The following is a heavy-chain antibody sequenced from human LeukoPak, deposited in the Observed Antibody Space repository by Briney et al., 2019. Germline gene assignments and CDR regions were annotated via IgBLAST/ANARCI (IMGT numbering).Heavy chain of an antibody. V-gene: IGHV3-23*01. CDR1: GFTFSSYA. Sequence: GGSLRLSCAASGFTFSSYAMNWVRQAPGKRLEWVSSISGSGDRTYYADSVKGRFTISRDNPENILYLQMDSLRAEDTAVYYCARDPAVASRATFYYWGQGTLVTVSS. J-gene: IGHJ4*02. D-gene: IGHD6-13*01. CDR2: ISGSGDRT. CDR3: ARDPAVASRATFYY.